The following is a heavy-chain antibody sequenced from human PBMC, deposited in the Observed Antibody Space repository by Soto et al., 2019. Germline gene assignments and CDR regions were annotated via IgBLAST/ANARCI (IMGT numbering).Heavy chain of an antibody. J-gene: IGHJ4*02. D-gene: IGHD3-10*01. CDR3: ARRDFYMVRDY. CDR1: GGSISSSSYY. V-gene: IGHV4-39*01. Sequence: PSETLSLICTVSGGSISSSSYYWGWIRQPPGKGLEWIGSIYYSGSTYYNPSLKSRVTISVDTSKNQFSLKLSSVAAADTAVYYCARRDFYMVRDYWGQGTLVTVSS. CDR2: IYYSGST.